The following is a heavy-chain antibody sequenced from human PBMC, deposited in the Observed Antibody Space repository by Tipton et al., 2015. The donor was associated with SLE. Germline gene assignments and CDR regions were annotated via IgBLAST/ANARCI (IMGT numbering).Heavy chain of an antibody. Sequence: LSLTCSASGFTFSDYAMSWVRQAPGKGLEWISYISNTGNNVYYADSVKGRFTISRDNAKSSLYLQMNSLRAEDTAVYYCARRIRSGWYNNYWGQGTLVTVSS. CDR1: GFTFSDYA. J-gene: IGHJ4*02. CDR2: ISNTGNNV. CDR3: ARRIRSGWYNNY. V-gene: IGHV3-11*01. D-gene: IGHD6-19*01.